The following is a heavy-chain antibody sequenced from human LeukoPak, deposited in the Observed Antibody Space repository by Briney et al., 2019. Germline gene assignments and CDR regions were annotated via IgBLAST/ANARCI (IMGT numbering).Heavy chain of an antibody. Sequence: GRSLRLSRAASGFTFSSYAMHWVRQAPGKGLEWVAVISYDGSNKYYADSVKGRFTISRDNSKNTLYLQMNSLRAEDTAVYYCARGKIVVVPAATDYWGQGTLVTVSS. CDR3: ARGKIVVVPAATDY. V-gene: IGHV3-30*01. D-gene: IGHD2-2*01. J-gene: IGHJ4*02. CDR2: ISYDGSNK. CDR1: GFTFSSYA.